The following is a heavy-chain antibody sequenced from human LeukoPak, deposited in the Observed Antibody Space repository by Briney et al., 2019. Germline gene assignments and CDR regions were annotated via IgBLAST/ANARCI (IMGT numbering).Heavy chain of an antibody. CDR2: ISYDGSNK. V-gene: IGHV3-30-3*01. CDR1: GFTFSKYA. Sequence: PGRALRLSCAASGFTFSKYAMHWVRQAPGEGLEWVAVISYDGSNKYYADSVKGRFTISRDNSKNTLYLQMNSLRAEDTAVYYCAREGGWLLAAEYFQHWGQGTLVTVSS. J-gene: IGHJ1*01. CDR3: AREGGWLLAAEYFQH. D-gene: IGHD1-26*01.